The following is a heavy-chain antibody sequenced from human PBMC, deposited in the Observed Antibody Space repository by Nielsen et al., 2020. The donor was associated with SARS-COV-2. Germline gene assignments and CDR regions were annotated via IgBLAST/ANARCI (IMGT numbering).Heavy chain of an antibody. CDR2: IYPGDSDT. CDR1: GYSFTTYW. D-gene: IGHD3-10*01. CDR3: ARARGSGQGNYYGMDV. V-gene: IGHV5-51*01. Sequence: GESLKISCKGSGYSFTTYWIGWVRQMPGKGLEWMGIIYPGDSDTRYSPSFQGQVTISADKSISTAYLQWSSLKASDTAMYYCARARGSGQGNYYGMDVWGQGTTVTVSS. J-gene: IGHJ6*02.